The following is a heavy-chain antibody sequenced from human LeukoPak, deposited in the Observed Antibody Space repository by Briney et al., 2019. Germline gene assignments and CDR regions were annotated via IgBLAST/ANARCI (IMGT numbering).Heavy chain of an antibody. V-gene: IGHV1-69*13. D-gene: IGHD3-16*02. Sequence: ASVKVSCKASGGTFSSYAISWVRQAPGQGLEWMGGIIPIFGTANYAQKFQGRVTITADESTSTAYMELSSLRSEDTAVYYCASIASRGRALDYWGQGTLVTVSS. J-gene: IGHJ4*02. CDR3: ASIASRGRALDY. CDR2: IIPIFGTA. CDR1: GGTFSSYA.